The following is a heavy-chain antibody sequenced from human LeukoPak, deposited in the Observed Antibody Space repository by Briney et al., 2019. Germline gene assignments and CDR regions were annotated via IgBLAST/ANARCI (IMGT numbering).Heavy chain of an antibody. Sequence: GGSLRLSCAAPGFTFSSYGMPWVRQTPGKGLECVAFIRYDGSNKDYGDSVKGRFTTSRDNSKNMVYLQMNSLRAEDTAIYYCAKRRGEDYFDYWGQGSLVTVSS. CDR2: IRYDGSNK. J-gene: IGHJ4*02. D-gene: IGHD2-21*01. CDR1: GFTFSSYG. CDR3: AKRRGEDYFDY. V-gene: IGHV3-30*02.